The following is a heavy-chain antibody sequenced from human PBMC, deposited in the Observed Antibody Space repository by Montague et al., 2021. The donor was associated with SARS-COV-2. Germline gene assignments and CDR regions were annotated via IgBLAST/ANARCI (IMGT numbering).Heavy chain of an antibody. J-gene: IGHJ4*02. CDR2: IYYDGKT. Sequence: SETLSLTCTVSGGSISSAYFYWGWIRQPPGKGLEWIGTIYYDGKTYYNSSLSSRVFLSADTSNNHFSLELNSVTTSDTAVYYGARHALRYCISANCCPVGAIDFWGQGILVTVSS. D-gene: IGHD2-2*01. CDR1: GGSISSAYFY. V-gene: IGHV4-39*01. CDR3: ARHALRYCISANCCPVGAIDF.